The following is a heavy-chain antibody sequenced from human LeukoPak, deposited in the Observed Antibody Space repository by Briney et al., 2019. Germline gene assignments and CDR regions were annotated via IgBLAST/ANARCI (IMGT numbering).Heavy chain of an antibody. D-gene: IGHD3-22*01. V-gene: IGHV1-2*02. CDR1: GYSFSDNY. Sequence: GGPLKVSCKASGYSFSDNYVHWVRQAPGQGLEYMGWISPESGDTNFSQRFKGRLTMTSDTSINTVYMEMRKLKSDDTAVYFCARGKDDSTGHYDAFDIWGHGTMVTVSS. CDR2: ISPESGDT. J-gene: IGHJ3*02. CDR3: ARGKDDSTGHYDAFDI.